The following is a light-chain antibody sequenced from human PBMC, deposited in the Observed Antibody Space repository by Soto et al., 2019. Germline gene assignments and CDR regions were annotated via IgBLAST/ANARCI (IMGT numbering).Light chain of an antibody. V-gene: IGKV1-5*01. Sequence: DIQMTQSPSTLSASVGDRVTITCRASQSISSWLAWYQQTPGKAPKLLIYDASILEIGVPSRFSGSGSGTEFTLTISSLQPDDFAPYYCQHYNSYSRTFGQGTKVEIK. CDR2: DAS. J-gene: IGKJ1*01. CDR1: QSISSW. CDR3: QHYNSYSRT.